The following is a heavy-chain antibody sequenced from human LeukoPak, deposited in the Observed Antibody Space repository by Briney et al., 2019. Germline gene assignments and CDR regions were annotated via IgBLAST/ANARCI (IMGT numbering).Heavy chain of an antibody. V-gene: IGHV3-23*01. CDR3: AKAEVEGTSGSIVGAKMGYNWFDP. CDR1: GFTFSSYA. D-gene: IGHD1-26*01. Sequence: PGGSLRLSCAASGFTFSSYAMSWVRQAPGKGLEWVSAISGSGGSTYYADSVKGRFAISRDNSKNTLYLQMNSLRAEDTAVYYCAKAEVEGTSGSIVGAKMGYNWFDPWGQGTLVTVSS. CDR2: ISGSGGST. J-gene: IGHJ5*02.